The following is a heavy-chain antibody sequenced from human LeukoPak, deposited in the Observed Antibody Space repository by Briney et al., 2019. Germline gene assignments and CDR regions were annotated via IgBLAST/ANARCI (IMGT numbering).Heavy chain of an antibody. D-gene: IGHD6-19*01. CDR3: AKYGSGSNWFDP. Sequence: GGSLRLSCAASGFTFSDYSMNWVRQAPGKGLEWISYVGISSGNTKYADSVKGRFTISGDKAKNTLYLQMNSLRAEDTAVYYCAKYGSGSNWFDPWGQGTLVTVSS. J-gene: IGHJ5*02. V-gene: IGHV3-48*01. CDR2: VGISSGNT. CDR1: GFTFSDYS.